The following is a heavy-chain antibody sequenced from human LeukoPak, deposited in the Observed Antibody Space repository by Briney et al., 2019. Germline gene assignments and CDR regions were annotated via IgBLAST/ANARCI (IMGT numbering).Heavy chain of an antibody. D-gene: IGHD3-3*01. J-gene: IGHJ4*02. Sequence: PGGSLRLSCAASGFTFSSYGMHWVRQAPGKGLEWVAVISYDGSNKYYADSVKGRFTISRDNSKNTLYLQMNSLRAEDTAVYYCAKDHGFLEWFDYWGQGTLVTVSS. CDR1: GFTFSSYG. CDR3: AKDHGFLEWFDY. CDR2: ISYDGSNK. V-gene: IGHV3-30*18.